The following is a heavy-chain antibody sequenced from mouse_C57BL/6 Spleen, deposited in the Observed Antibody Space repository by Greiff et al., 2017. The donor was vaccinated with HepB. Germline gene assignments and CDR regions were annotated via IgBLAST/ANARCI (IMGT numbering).Heavy chain of an antibody. J-gene: IGHJ1*03. CDR3: ARHGFITTVVAPHWYFDV. Sequence: EVQLVESGGGLVKPGGSLKLSCAASGFTFSSYTMSWVRQTPEKRLEWVATISGGGGNTYYPDSVKGRFTISRDNAKNTLYLQMSSLRSEDTALYYCARHGFITTVVAPHWYFDVWGTGTTVTVSS. CDR2: ISGGGGNT. D-gene: IGHD1-1*01. CDR1: GFTFSSYT. V-gene: IGHV5-9*01.